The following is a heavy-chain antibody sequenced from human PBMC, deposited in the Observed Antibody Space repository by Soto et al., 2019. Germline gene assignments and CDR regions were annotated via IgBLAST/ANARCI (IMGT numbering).Heavy chain of an antibody. D-gene: IGHD3-16*01. Sequence: GGSLRLSCAASGYTFSHYWMHWVRQAPGKGLVWVSRVNPDGTITTYADSVKGRFTISRDNAKNTLYLQMNSLGVEDTALYYCARLGGFSGLDVWGQGTTVIVSS. CDR3: ARLGGFSGLDV. CDR2: VNPDGTIT. J-gene: IGHJ6*02. V-gene: IGHV3-74*01. CDR1: GYTFSHYW.